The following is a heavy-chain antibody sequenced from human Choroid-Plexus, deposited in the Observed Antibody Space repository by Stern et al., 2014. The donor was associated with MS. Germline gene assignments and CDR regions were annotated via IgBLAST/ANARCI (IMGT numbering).Heavy chain of an antibody. V-gene: IGHV3-30*03. CDR3: ARDRHWLTYYFDY. J-gene: IGHJ4*02. Sequence: VQLVESGGGVVQPGRPLRLSCIGSGFIFSSFGMHWVRQAPGKGLGRVAFISYDGTTKDYAVSVKGRFTISRDNSNNTLWMQMSSLRPEDTAVYYCARDRHWLTYYFDYWGQGSLVTVSS. D-gene: IGHD3-9*01. CDR2: ISYDGTTK. CDR1: GFIFSSFG.